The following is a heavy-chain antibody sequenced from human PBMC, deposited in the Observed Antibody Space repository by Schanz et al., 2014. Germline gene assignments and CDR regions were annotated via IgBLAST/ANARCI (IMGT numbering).Heavy chain of an antibody. J-gene: IGHJ4*02. D-gene: IGHD2-21*01. CDR2: IDGEGSDT. Sequence: EVQLLESGGGLVQPGGSLRLSCAASGFTFSNNWMHWFRQGPGKGLSWVARIDGEGSDTRYADSVKGRFTISRDSSKNTLYLQMNSLRADDTAVYYCAKSKSQLPLFDYWGQGTLVAVSS. CDR3: AKSKSQLPLFDY. CDR1: GFTFSNNW. V-gene: IGHV3-74*02.